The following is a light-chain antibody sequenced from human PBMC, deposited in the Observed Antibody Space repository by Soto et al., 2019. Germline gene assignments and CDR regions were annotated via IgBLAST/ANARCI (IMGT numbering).Light chain of an antibody. V-gene: IGKV3-11*01. CDR3: QQRNNWPIT. Sequence: EIVLTQSPATLSLSPGERATLSCRASQSVNTYLAWYQQKPGQAPRLLIYDASNRATGIPARFSGSGSGTDFTLTISSLEPEEFAVYYCQQRNNWPITFGQGTRLEIK. CDR2: DAS. CDR1: QSVNTY. J-gene: IGKJ5*01.